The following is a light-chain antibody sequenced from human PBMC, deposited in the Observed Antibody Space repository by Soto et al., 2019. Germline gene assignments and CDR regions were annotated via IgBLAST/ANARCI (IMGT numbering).Light chain of an antibody. CDR1: QDIGNK. V-gene: IGKV1-6*01. CDR2: SAY. J-gene: IGKJ1*01. CDR3: LQDYNYAWT. Sequence: ASQSTQSPSSLSASVGDRVTITCGASQDIGNKLGWFQQKPGKAPELLIYSAYKLQSGVPSRFSGSGSGTDFTLTISSLQPEDFATYYCLQDYNYAWTFGQGTKVDI.